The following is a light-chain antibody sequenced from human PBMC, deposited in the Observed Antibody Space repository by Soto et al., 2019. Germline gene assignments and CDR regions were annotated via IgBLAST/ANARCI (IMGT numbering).Light chain of an antibody. J-gene: IGKJ4*01. V-gene: IGKV3-20*01. Sequence: EIVLTQSPDTLSLSPGERATLSCRASQSVGSNFLAWYQQRPGQTPRLLIYATSSRATGIPDRFSGSGSGTDFTLTISRLEPEDFAVYYCQQYGSSPPNTFGGGTKVDIK. CDR1: QSVGSNF. CDR2: ATS. CDR3: QQYGSSPPNT.